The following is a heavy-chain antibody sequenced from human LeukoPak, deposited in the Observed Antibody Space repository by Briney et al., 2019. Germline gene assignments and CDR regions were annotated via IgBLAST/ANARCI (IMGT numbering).Heavy chain of an antibody. CDR3: ARATDTAMALDAFDI. CDR1: GFTFSSFW. V-gene: IGHV3-7*01. Sequence: GGSLRLSCAASGFTFSSFWMSWVRQAPGKGLEWVANIKQDGSEKYYVDSVKGQFTISRDNAKNSLYLQMNSLRAEDTAVYYCARATDTAMALDAFDIWGQGTMVTVSS. D-gene: IGHD5-18*01. CDR2: IKQDGSEK. J-gene: IGHJ3*02.